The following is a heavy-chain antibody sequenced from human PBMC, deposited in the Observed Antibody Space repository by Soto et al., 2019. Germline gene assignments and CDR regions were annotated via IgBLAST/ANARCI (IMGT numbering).Heavy chain of an antibody. CDR1: GFTFSSYS. D-gene: IGHD3-10*01. V-gene: IGHV3-21*01. J-gene: IGHJ5*02. Sequence: PGGSLRLSCAASGFTFSSYSMNWVRQAPGKGLEWVSSISSSSSYIYYADSVKGRFTISRDNAKNSLYLQMNSLRAEDTAVYYCARDHPSDYYGAGNWFDPWGQGTLVTVSS. CDR3: ARDHPSDYYGAGNWFDP. CDR2: ISSSSSYI.